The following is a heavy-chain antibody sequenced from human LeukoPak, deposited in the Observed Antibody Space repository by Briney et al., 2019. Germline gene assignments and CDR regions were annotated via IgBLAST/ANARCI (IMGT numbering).Heavy chain of an antibody. D-gene: IGHD1-20*01. V-gene: IGHV4-38-2*02. CDR3: AREGGPNYNWNRPGY. CDR2: IYHSGST. J-gene: IGHJ4*02. Sequence: PSETLSLTCTVSGYSISSGYYWGWIRQPPGKGLEWIGSIYHSGSTYYNPSLNSRVTISVDTSKNQFSLKLSSVTAADTAVYYCAREGGPNYNWNRPGYWGQGTLVTVSS. CDR1: GYSISSGYY.